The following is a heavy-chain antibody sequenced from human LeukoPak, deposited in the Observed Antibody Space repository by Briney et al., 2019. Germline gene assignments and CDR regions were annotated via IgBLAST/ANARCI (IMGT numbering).Heavy chain of an antibody. D-gene: IGHD3-10*01. J-gene: IGHJ4*02. CDR3: AREDFYGSGSLH. V-gene: IGHV4-59*01. CDR1: GGSISSYY. CDR2: IYYSGST. Sequence: PSETLSLTCTVSGGSISSYYWSWIRQPPGKGLEWIGYIYYSGSTNYNLSLKSRVTISVDTSKNQFSLKLSSVTAADTAVYYCAREDFYGSGSLHWGQGTLVTVSS.